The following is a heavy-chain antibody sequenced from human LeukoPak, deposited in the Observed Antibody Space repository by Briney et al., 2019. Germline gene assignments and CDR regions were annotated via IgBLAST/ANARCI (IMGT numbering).Heavy chain of an antibody. CDR1: GYTLTELS. J-gene: IGHJ3*02. Sequence: ASVKVSCKVSGYTLTELSMHWVRQAPGKGLEWMGGFDPEDGETIYAQKFQGRVTMTEDTSTDTAYMELSSLRSEDTAVYYCATWPVCSSTSCWPFNCRAFDIWGQGTMVTVSS. CDR3: ATWPVCSSTSCWPFNCRAFDI. D-gene: IGHD2-2*01. V-gene: IGHV1-24*01. CDR2: FDPEDGET.